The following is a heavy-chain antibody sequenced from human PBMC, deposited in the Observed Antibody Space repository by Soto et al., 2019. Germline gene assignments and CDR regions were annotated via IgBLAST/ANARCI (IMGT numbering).Heavy chain of an antibody. V-gene: IGHV4-34*01. CDR3: ARVGTYYDFWSGSLPALFDY. CDR2: INHSGST. J-gene: IGHJ4*02. Sequence: SETLSLTYAVYGGSFSGYYWSWIRQPPGKGLEWIGEINHSGSTNYNPSLKSRVTISVDTSKNQFSLKLSSVTAADTAVYYCARVGTYYDFWSGSLPALFDYWGQGTLVTVSS. CDR1: GGSFSGYY. D-gene: IGHD3-3*01.